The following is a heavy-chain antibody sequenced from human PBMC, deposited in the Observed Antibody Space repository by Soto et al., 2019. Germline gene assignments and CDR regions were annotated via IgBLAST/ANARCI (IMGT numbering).Heavy chain of an antibody. Sequence: GGSLRLSCEASGFTFSKFDMHWVRQPTGKGLEWVSTIGISGDTYYAVSVKGRFTISRDNAKNSLSLQMNSLRAGDTALYFCARGQEVGAHFFDSWGQGTQVTVSS. CDR3: ARGQEVGAHFFDS. CDR2: IGISGDT. CDR1: GFTFSKFD. J-gene: IGHJ4*02. V-gene: IGHV3-13*04. D-gene: IGHD2-15*01.